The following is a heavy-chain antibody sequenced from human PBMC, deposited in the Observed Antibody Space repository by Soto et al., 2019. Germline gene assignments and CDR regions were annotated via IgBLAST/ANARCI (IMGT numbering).Heavy chain of an antibody. Sequence: GGSLRLSCEASGFTFSKFDMHWVRQPTGKGLEWVSTIGISGDTYYAVSVKGRFTISRDNAKNSLSLQMNSLRAGDTALYFCARGQEVGAHFFDSWGQGTQVTVSS. CDR3: ARGQEVGAHFFDS. CDR2: IGISGDT. CDR1: GFTFSKFD. J-gene: IGHJ4*02. V-gene: IGHV3-13*04. D-gene: IGHD2-15*01.